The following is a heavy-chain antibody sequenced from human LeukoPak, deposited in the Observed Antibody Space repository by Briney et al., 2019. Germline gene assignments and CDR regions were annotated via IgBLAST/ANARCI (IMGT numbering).Heavy chain of an antibody. CDR3: ARVAAPWGAFDI. V-gene: IGHV4-59*01. J-gene: IGHJ3*02. CDR1: GGSISSYY. D-gene: IGHD7-27*01. CDR2: IYYSGST. Sequence: SETLSLTCTVSGGSISSYYWSWIRQPPGKGLEWIGYIYYSGSTNYNPSLTSRVTISVDTSKHQFSLKLSSVTAADTAVYYCARVAAPWGAFDIWGQGTMVTVSS.